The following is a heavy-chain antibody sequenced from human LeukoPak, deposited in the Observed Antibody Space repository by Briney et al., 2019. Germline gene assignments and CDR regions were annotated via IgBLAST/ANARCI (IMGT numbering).Heavy chain of an antibody. CDR3: VKGGDTAMYDAFGI. V-gene: IGHV3-64D*09. D-gene: IGHD5-18*01. CDR2: ISSNGGST. Sequence: PGGSLRLSCSGSGFTFSNYVMHWVRQAPGKGLEYVSTISSNGGSTYYADSVKGRFTIYRDNSKNTLHLQMSSLRDEDTAVYYCVKGGDTAMYDAFGIWGQGTRVTVSS. J-gene: IGHJ3*02. CDR1: GFTFSNYV.